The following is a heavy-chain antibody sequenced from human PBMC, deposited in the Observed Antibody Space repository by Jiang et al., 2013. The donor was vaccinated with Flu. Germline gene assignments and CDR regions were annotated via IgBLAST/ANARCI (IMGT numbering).Heavy chain of an antibody. CDR2: IYHSGST. V-gene: IGHV4-38-2*01. D-gene: IGHD3-10*01. CDR3: ARVMVRGVTPVDY. Sequence: GLVKPSETLSLTCAVSGYSISSGYYWGWIRQPPGKGLEWIGSIYHSGSTYYNPSLKSRVTISVDTSKNQFSLKLSSVTAADTAVYYCARVMVRGVTPVDYWGQGTLVTVSS. J-gene: IGHJ4*02. CDR1: GYSISSGYY.